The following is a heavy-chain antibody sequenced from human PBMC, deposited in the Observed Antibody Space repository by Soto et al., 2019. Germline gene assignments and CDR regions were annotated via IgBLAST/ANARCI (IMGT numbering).Heavy chain of an antibody. CDR2: ISSSSSYI. CDR3: ARGLAVTTPLDAFDI. CDR1: GFTFSSYS. V-gene: IGHV3-21*01. D-gene: IGHD4-17*01. Sequence: GGSLTLSCAASGFTFSSYSMNWVRQAPGKGLEWVSSISSSSSYIYYADSVKGRFTISRDNAKNSLYLQMNSLRAEDTAVYYCARGLAVTTPLDAFDIWGQGTMVTVSS. J-gene: IGHJ3*02.